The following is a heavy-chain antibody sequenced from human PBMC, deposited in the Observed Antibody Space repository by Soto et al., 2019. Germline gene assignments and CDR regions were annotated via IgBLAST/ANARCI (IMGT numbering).Heavy chain of an antibody. CDR3: PKDTQPRCTRATCYIDY. J-gene: IGHJ4*02. CDR1: GFTFRSYA. V-gene: IGHV3-23*01. D-gene: IGHD2-8*01. CDR2: VSYNSGST. Sequence: GGSLRLSCAASGFTFRSYAMTWVRQAPGKGLEWVSAVSYNSGSTYYADSVRGRFTISRDNSKNTLYLQMNSLRAEDTAVYYCPKDTQPRCTRATCYIDYWGQGNIVPVS.